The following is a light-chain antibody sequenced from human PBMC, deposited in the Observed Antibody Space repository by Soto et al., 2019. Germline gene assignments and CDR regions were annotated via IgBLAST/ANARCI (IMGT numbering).Light chain of an antibody. V-gene: IGKV2D-29*02. CDR2: EVS. CDR1: QGLLHSNGYNY. Sequence: DIVMTQSPLSMPVTPGEPASISCRSSQGLLHSNGYNYLDWYLQKPGQSPQLLIYEVSTRVSGVPDRFSGSGSGTDFTLEISRVETDDVGIYYCMQSTQLPPTFGQGTRLEI. J-gene: IGKJ5*01. CDR3: MQSTQLPPT.